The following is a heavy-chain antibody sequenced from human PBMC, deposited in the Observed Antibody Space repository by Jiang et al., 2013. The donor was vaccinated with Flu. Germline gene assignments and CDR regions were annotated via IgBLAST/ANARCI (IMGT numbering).Heavy chain of an antibody. D-gene: IGHD2-21*02. Sequence: SSVKVSCKASGGTFSSYAISWVRQAPGQGLEWMGGIIPIVGTANFAQKFQGRVTITADESTSTAYMELTSLRPDDTAVYYCAGGGGTYCGGDCYSPDWGTYSYYGMDVWGQGTTVTVSS. J-gene: IGHJ6*02. V-gene: IGHV1-69*01. CDR1: GGTFSSYA. CDR3: AGGGGTYCGGDCYSPDWGTYSYYGMDV. CDR2: IIPIVGTA.